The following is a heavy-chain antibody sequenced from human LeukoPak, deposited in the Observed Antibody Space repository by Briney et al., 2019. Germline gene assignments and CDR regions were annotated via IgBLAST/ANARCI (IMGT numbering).Heavy chain of an antibody. D-gene: IGHD6-19*01. CDR2: ISSSSSSYI. J-gene: IGHJ4*02. Sequence: SGGSLRLTCAASGFTFSSYSMNWVRQAPGKGLEWVSSISSSSSSYIYYADSVKGRFTISRDNAKNSLYLQMNSLRAEDTAVYYCARESVAVAAIRSEPFDYWGQGTLVTVSS. V-gene: IGHV3-21*01. CDR3: ARESVAVAAIRSEPFDY. CDR1: GFTFSSYS.